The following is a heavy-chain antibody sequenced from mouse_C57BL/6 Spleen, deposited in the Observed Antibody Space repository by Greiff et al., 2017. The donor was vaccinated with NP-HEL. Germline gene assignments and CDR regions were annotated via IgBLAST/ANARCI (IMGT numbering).Heavy chain of an antibody. CDR1: GYAFSSSW. V-gene: IGHV1-82*01. Sequence: VQLQQSGPELVKPGASVKISCKASGYAFSSSWMNWVKQRPGKGLEWIGRIYPGDGDTNYNGKFKGKAPLTADKSSSTAYMHLSSLTSEDSAVYFCASDDYDGFDYAMDYWGQGTSVTVSS. D-gene: IGHD2-4*01. J-gene: IGHJ4*01. CDR3: ASDDYDGFDYAMDY. CDR2: IYPGDGDT.